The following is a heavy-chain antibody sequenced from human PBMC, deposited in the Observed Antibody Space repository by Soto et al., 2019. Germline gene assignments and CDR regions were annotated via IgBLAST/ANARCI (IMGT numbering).Heavy chain of an antibody. Sequence: EVQLVESGGGLVQPGESLRLSCAASGFTFSYYWMHWVRQAPGKGLVWVSRIHSDGSSTTYADSVKGRFTISRDNARNTLYLQMNSLRAEDTGVYYCARGARGAFDLWGQGTVVTVSS. V-gene: IGHV3-74*01. CDR2: IHSDGSST. CDR1: GFTFSYYW. D-gene: IGHD1-26*01. CDR3: ARGARGAFDL. J-gene: IGHJ3*01.